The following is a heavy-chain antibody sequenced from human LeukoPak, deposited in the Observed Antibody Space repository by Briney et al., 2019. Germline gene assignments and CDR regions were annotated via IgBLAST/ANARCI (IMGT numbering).Heavy chain of an antibody. CDR2: ISGSGGST. D-gene: IGHD3-10*01. V-gene: IGHV3-23*01. CDR3: AKDRFRITMVRGVIKDY. J-gene: IGHJ4*02. CDR1: GFTFSSYA. Sequence: GGSLRLSCAASGFTFSSYAMSWVRQAPGKGLEWVSGISGSGGSTYYADSVKGRFTISRDNSKNTLYLQMNSLRAEDTAVYYCAKDRFRITMVRGVIKDYWGQGTLVTVSS.